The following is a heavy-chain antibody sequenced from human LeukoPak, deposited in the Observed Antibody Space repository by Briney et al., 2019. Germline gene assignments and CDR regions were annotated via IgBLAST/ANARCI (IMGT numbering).Heavy chain of an antibody. Sequence: ASVKVSCEASGGTFSSYAISWVRQAPGQGLEWMGGIIPIFGTANYAQKFQGRVTITTDESTSTAYMELSSLRSEDTAVYYCARPRRKGVDTAMVSPFDYWGQGTLVTVSS. V-gene: IGHV1-69*05. CDR1: GGTFSSYA. D-gene: IGHD5-18*01. CDR2: IIPIFGTA. CDR3: ARPRRKGVDTAMVSPFDY. J-gene: IGHJ4*02.